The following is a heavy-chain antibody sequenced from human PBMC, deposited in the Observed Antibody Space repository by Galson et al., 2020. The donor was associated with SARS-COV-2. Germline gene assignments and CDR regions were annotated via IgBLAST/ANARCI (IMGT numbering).Heavy chain of an antibody. Sequence: GGSLRLPCAASGFTFSKYVMHWVRQAPGKGPEWVAVISSDGSHSFYADSLKGRFTIPRDNSKSTLSLQMTSLRAEDTAVYYCARGGEWELPYYFDYWGQGTLVAVSS. D-gene: IGHD1-26*01. CDR2: ISSDGSHS. J-gene: IGHJ4*02. CDR1: GFTFSKYV. CDR3: ARGGEWELPYYFDY. V-gene: IGHV3-30*04.